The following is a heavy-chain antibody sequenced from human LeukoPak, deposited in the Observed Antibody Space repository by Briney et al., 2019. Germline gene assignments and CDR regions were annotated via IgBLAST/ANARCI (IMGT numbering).Heavy chain of an antibody. CDR2: ISAYNGNT. CDR3: ARDGPNRNYYGSGSKLDY. Sequence: ASVKVSCKASGYTFTSYGISWVRQAPGQGLEWMGWISAYNGNTNYAQKLQGRVTMTTDTSTSTAYMELRSLRSDDTAVYYCARDGPNRNYYGSGSKLDYWGQGTLVTVSS. CDR1: GYTFTSYG. J-gene: IGHJ4*02. V-gene: IGHV1-18*01. D-gene: IGHD3-10*01.